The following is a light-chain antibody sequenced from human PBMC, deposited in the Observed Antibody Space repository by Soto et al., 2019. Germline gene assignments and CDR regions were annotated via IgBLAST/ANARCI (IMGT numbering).Light chain of an antibody. J-gene: IGLJ1*01. CDR3: RSYRGTGTTHYV. CDR1: SSDVGGYKY. CDR2: DVS. V-gene: IGLV2-14*03. Sequence: QSALTQPASLSGSPGQSITISCTGTSSDVGGYKYVSWYQQHPGKAPKLMIFDVSDRPSGVSNRFSVSKSGNTASLTISGLQAEDEADYSCRSYRGTGTTHYVFGTGTKLTVL.